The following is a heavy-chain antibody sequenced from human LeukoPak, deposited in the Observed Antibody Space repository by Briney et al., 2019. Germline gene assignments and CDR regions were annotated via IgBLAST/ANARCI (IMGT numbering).Heavy chain of an antibody. CDR3: ASSVITIFGVVTFDY. CDR1: GGSISSGSYY. Sequence: SQTLSLTCTVPGGSISSGSYYWSWIRQPAGKGLEWIGRIYTSGSTNYNPSLKSRVTISVDTSKNQFSLKLSSVTAADTAVYYCASSVITIFGVVTFDYWGQGTLVTVSS. J-gene: IGHJ4*02. V-gene: IGHV4-61*02. D-gene: IGHD3-3*01. CDR2: IYTSGST.